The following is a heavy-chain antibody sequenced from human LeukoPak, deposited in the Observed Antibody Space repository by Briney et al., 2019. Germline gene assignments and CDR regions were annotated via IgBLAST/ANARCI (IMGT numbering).Heavy chain of an antibody. CDR2: ISSSGTTT. Sequence: PGGSLRLSCAASGFTFSDYYMSWIRQAPGKGLEWVSYISSSGTTTYYADSVKGRFTISRDNAKNSLYLQMNSLRAEDTALYYCARGMYSYSSSHLDYWGQGTLVTVSS. V-gene: IGHV3-11*01. D-gene: IGHD6-6*01. CDR3: ARGMYSYSSSHLDY. CDR1: GFTFSDYY. J-gene: IGHJ4*02.